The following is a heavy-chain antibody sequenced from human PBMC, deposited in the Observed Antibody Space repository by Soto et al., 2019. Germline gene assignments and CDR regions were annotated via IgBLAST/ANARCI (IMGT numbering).Heavy chain of an antibody. V-gene: IGHV3-15*01. D-gene: IGHD2-2*01. CDR2: IKSKTDGGTT. CDR1: GFTFSNAW. J-gene: IGHJ3*02. CDR3: TTPYGRYCSSTSCPLIAFDI. Sequence: GGSLRLSCAASGFTFSNAWMSWVRQAPGKGLEWVGRIKSKTDGGTTDYAAPVKGRFTISRDDSKNTLYLQMNSLKTEDTAVYYCTTPYGRYCSSTSCPLIAFDIWGQGTMVTV.